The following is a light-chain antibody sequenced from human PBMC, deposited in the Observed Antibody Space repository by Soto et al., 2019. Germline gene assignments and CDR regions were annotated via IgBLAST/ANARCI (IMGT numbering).Light chain of an antibody. V-gene: IGKV1-12*01. CDR2: AAS. J-gene: IGKJ4*01. CDR1: QDVGVY. Sequence: DIQVTQSPPSVSASVGDRVTITCRASQDVGVYLAWYQKKPGTAPKLLISAASTLPVGVPARFRGSGSGTDFALTISSLEPGDSANDFCQQSARFPLAFGGGTKVEIK. CDR3: QQSARFPLA.